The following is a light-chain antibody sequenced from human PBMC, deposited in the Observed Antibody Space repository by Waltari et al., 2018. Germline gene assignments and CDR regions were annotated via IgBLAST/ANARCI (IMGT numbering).Light chain of an antibody. CDR1: QSVLYSPNTKNY. J-gene: IGKJ4*01. CDR2: WAS. CDR3: QQYYSTPLT. Sequence: DIVMTQSPDSLAVSLGERATINCTSSQSVLYSPNTKNYLAWYQQKPGQPPKLLIYWASTRESGVPDRFSGSGSGTDFTLTISSLQAEDVAVYYCQQYYSTPLTFGGGTKVEIK. V-gene: IGKV4-1*01.